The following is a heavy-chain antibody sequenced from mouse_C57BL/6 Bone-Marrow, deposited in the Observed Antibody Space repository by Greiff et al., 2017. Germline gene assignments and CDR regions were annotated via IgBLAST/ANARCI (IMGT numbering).Heavy chain of an antibody. CDR1: GYTFTDYY. J-gene: IGHJ2*01. CDR2: INPNNGGT. D-gene: IGHD5-5*01. V-gene: IGHV1-26*01. CDR3: ARMGFYLFDY. Sequence: EVQLQQSGPELVKPGASVKISCKASGYTFTDYYMNWVKQSHGKSLEWIGDINPNNGGTSYNQKFKGKATLTVDKSSSTAYMELRSLTSEDSAVYYCARMGFYLFDYWGQGTTLTVSS.